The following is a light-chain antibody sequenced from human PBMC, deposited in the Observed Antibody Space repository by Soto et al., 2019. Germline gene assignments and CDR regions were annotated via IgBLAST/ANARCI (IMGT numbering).Light chain of an antibody. CDR3: QQYSNWPPFT. J-gene: IGKJ2*01. Sequence: EIMMTQSPGTLSVSPGERATLSCRASQSVSSYLAWYQQKPGQAPRLLIYGASTRATGIPARFSGSGSGTEFTLTISSLQSEDFAVYYCQQYSNWPPFTFGQGTKVEIK. CDR2: GAS. V-gene: IGKV3-15*01. CDR1: QSVSSY.